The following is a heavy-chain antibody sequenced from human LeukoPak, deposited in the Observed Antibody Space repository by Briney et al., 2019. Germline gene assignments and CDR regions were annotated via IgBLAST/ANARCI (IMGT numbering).Heavy chain of an antibody. CDR2: ISYDGSNK. Sequence: GGSLRLSCAASGYTFSSYAMHWVRQAPGKGLEWVAVISYDGSNKYYADSVKGRFTISRDNSKNTLYLQMNSLRAEDTAVYYCARSTVHAFDIWGQGTMVTVSS. D-gene: IGHD2-2*01. CDR1: GYTFSSYA. CDR3: ARSTVHAFDI. J-gene: IGHJ3*02. V-gene: IGHV3-30*04.